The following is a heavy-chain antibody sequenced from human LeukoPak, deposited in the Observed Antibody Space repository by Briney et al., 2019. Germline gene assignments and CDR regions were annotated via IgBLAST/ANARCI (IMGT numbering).Heavy chain of an antibody. CDR1: EFTFSRYS. D-gene: IGHD1-1*01. CDR2: ISSRGSYI. Sequence: PGGSLRLSCAASEFTFSRYSINWVRQAPGKGLEWVSSISSRGSYIYYADSVKGRFIISRDNSESTLYLQMNRLRAEDTALYYCAKVWKGNYYDYWGQGTLVTVSS. V-gene: IGHV3-21*04. CDR3: AKVWKGNYYDY. J-gene: IGHJ4*02.